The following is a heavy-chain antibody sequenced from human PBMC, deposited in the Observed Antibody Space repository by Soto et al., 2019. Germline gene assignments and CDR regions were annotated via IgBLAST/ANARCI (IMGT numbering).Heavy chain of an antibody. CDR3: ARHPTDYYDSSGEELDY. CDR2: IYYSGST. CDR1: GGSISSSSYY. J-gene: IGHJ4*02. D-gene: IGHD3-22*01. Sequence: TSETLSLTCTVSGGSISSSSYYWGWIRQPPGKGLEWIGSIYYSGSTYYNPSLKSRVTISVDTSKNQFSLKLSSVTAADTAVYYCARHPTDYYDSSGEELDYWGQGTLVTVSS. V-gene: IGHV4-39*01.